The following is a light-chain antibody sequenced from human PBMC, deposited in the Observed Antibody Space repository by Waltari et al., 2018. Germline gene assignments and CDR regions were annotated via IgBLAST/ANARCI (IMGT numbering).Light chain of an antibody. Sequence: QSALTQPASVSGSPGQSNTISCTGTSSDVGGYNYVSWYQQHPGKAPQLLVFEGSNRPSGVSIRFSGSKSGNTASLTISGLQAEDEADYYCTSFTSSTTWVFGGGTKLTVL. J-gene: IGLJ3*02. CDR2: EGS. CDR3: TSFTSSTTWV. CDR1: SSDVGGYNY. V-gene: IGLV2-14*01.